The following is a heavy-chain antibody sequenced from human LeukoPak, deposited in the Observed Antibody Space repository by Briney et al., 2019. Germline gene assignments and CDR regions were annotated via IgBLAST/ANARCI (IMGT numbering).Heavy chain of an antibody. Sequence: GGSLRLSCAASGFTFSSYWMHWVRQAPGKGLVWVSRINSDGSSTNYADSVKGRFTISRDNAKNTLYLQMNSLRAEDTALYYCAKGMTTVTLPFDYWGQGTLVTVSS. CDR3: AKGMTTVTLPFDY. J-gene: IGHJ4*02. CDR1: GFTFSSYW. CDR2: INSDGSST. D-gene: IGHD4-17*01. V-gene: IGHV3-74*01.